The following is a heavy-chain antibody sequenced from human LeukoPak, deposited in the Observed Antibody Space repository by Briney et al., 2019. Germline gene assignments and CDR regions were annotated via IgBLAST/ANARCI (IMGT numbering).Heavy chain of an antibody. V-gene: IGHV3-21*01. CDR2: ISSSSSYI. Sequence: PGGSLRLSCAASGFTFSSYSMNWVRQAPGKGLEWVSSISSSSSYIYYADSVKGRFTISRDNTKNSLYLQMNSLRAEDTAVYYCARDQGWLLDYWGQGTLVTVSS. CDR1: GFTFSSYS. J-gene: IGHJ4*02. D-gene: IGHD6-19*01. CDR3: ARDQGWLLDY.